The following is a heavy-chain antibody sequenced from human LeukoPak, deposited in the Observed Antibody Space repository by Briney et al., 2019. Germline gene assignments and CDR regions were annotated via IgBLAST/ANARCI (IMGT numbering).Heavy chain of an antibody. J-gene: IGHJ4*02. CDR1: GYLVSINN. D-gene: IGHD2-8*02. CDR3: ARELLGGAVGWDY. CDR2: LYSAGKP. Sequence: GATQILYCTASGYLVSINNGMCKRQAKGPGLQWVSDLYSAGKPYCGESGKGRFTISRDNSKNTLYLKMNSLRAGDTGGYYWARELLGGAVGWDYGGEGSVVTVSS. V-gene: IGHV3-66*01.